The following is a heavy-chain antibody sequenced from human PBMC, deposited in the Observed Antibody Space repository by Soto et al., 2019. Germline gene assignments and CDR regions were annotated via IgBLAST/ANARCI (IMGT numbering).Heavy chain of an antibody. V-gene: IGHV1-3*01. CDR1: GYTFTSYA. Sequence: ASVKVSCKASGYTFTSYAMHWVRQAPGQRLEWMGWINAGNGSTKYSQKFQGRVTITRDTSASTAYMELSSLRSEDTAVYYCARGTKGAQLDYWGQGTLVTVSS. CDR3: ARGTKGAQLDY. J-gene: IGHJ4*02. CDR2: INAGNGST.